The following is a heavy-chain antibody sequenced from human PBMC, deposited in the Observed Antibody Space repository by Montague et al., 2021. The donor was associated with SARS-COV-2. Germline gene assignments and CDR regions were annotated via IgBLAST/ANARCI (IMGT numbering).Heavy chain of an antibody. CDR3: AFPMVRGVSCDFDI. D-gene: IGHD3-10*01. Sequence: SETLSLTCAVYGGSFSGYYWSWIRQPPATGLEWIGEINHSGSTNXNPSLKSRVTISVDTSKNQFSLKLSSVTAADTDVYYFAFPMVRGVSCDFDIWGQGTMVTVSS. J-gene: IGHJ3*02. V-gene: IGHV4-34*01. CDR2: INHSGST. CDR1: GGSFSGYY.